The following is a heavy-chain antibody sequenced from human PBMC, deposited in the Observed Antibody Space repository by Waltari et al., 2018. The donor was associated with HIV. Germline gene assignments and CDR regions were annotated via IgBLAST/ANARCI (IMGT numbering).Heavy chain of an antibody. CDR3: ARDSANYYDSSGYEKGLSLGY. D-gene: IGHD3-22*01. V-gene: IGHV3-48*04. CDR2: ICSSSSTI. Sequence: EVQLVESGGGLVQPGGSLRLSCAASGFTFSSYSMNWVRQAPGKGLEWVSYICSSSSTIYYADSVKGRFTISRDNAKNSLYLQMNSLRAEDTAVYYCARDSANYYDSSGYEKGLSLGYWGQGTLVTVSS. CDR1: GFTFSSYS. J-gene: IGHJ4*02.